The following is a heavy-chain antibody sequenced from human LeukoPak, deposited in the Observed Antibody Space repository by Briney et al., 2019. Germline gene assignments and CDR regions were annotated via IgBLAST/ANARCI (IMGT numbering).Heavy chain of an antibody. CDR3: ARHLIPPHTYAGWFDP. D-gene: IGHD2-2*01. V-gene: IGHV4-59*08. CDR1: GGSISSYY. J-gene: IGHJ5*02. CDR2: IYYSGST. Sequence: PSETLSLTCTVSGGSISSYYWSWIRQPPGKGLEWIGYIYYSGSTNYSPSLKSRVTISVDKSKNQFSLKLSSVTAADTAVYYCARHLIPPHTYAGWFDPWGQGTLVTVSS.